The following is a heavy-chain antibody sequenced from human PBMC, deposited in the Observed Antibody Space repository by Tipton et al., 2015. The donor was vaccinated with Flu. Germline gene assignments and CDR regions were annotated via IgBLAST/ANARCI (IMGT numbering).Heavy chain of an antibody. CDR1: GYTFTGYY. CDR3: ARVRAGTYYYGMDV. CDR2: IFRTGNT. Sequence: QVQLVQSGAEVKKPGASVKISCKASGYTFTGYYMHWIRQSPGKGLEWIGNIFRTGNTYRNPSFKSRVTISVDTSKNQFSLKLSSVTAADTAVYYCARVRAGTYYYGMDVWGQGTTVTVSS. J-gene: IGHJ6*02. V-gene: IGHV4-38-2*02. D-gene: IGHD1-1*01.